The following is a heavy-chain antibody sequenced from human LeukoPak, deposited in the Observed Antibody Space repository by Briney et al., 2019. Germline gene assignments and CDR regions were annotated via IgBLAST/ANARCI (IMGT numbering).Heavy chain of an antibody. Sequence: SETLSLTCTVSGGSISSSSYYWGWIRQPPGKGLEWIGSIYYSGSTYYNPSLKSRVTISVDTSKNQFSLKLSSVTAADTAVYYCARGSSGWPNLIDYWGQGTLVTVSS. CDR2: IYYSGST. CDR3: ARGSSGWPNLIDY. V-gene: IGHV4-39*07. CDR1: GGSISSSSYY. J-gene: IGHJ4*02. D-gene: IGHD6-19*01.